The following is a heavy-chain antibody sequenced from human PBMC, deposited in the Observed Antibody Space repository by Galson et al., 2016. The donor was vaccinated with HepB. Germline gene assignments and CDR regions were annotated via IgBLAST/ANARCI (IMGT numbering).Heavy chain of an antibody. CDR3: VRATVGFSGYDSGMDV. V-gene: IGHV3-13*01. CDR1: GFTSSHYD. J-gene: IGHJ6*02. CDR2: IGSDGDT. D-gene: IGHD5-12*01. Sequence: SLRLSCAASGFTSSHYDMHWVRLVAGRGLEWVSAIGSDGDTYYPGSVKGRFNVSRENAKNSLYLQMNTLRAGDTAVYYCVRATVGFSGYDSGMDVWGQGTTVTVSS.